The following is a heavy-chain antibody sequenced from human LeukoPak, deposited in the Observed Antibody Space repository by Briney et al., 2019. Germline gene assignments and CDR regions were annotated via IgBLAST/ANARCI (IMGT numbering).Heavy chain of an antibody. CDR1: GGSFSGYY. V-gene: IGHV4-34*01. D-gene: IGHD3-10*01. Sequence: PSETLPLTCAVYGGSFSGYYRSWIRQPPGKGLEWIGEINQSGSINYNPSLKSRVTISVDTSKNQFSLKLNSVTAADTAVYYCAKSNGYGLVDIWGQGTMVTVSS. CDR2: INQSGSI. CDR3: AKSNGYGLVDI. J-gene: IGHJ3*02.